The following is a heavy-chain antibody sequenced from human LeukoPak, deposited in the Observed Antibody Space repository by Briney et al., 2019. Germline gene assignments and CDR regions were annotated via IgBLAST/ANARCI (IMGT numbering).Heavy chain of an antibody. D-gene: IGHD3-10*01. CDR3: ARGVFTMVRGVTSYYYYMDV. CDR2: IIPIFGTA. J-gene: IGHJ6*03. V-gene: IGHV1-69*01. Sequence: SVKVSCKASGGTFSSYAISWVRQAPGQGLEWMGGIIPIFGTANYAQKFQGRVTITAGESTSTAYMELSSLRSEDTAVYYCARGVFTMVRGVTSYYYYMDVWGKGTTVTVSS. CDR1: GGTFSSYA.